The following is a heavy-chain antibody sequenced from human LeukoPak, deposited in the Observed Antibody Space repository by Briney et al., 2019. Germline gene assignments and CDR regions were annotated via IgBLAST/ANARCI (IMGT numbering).Heavy chain of an antibody. CDR3: ARDKIAAAGNFDY. D-gene: IGHD6-13*01. V-gene: IGHV1-69*04. CDR2: IIPILGIA. J-gene: IGHJ4*02. CDR1: GYTFTIYY. Sequence: GASVKVSCKASGYTFTIYYMHWVRQAPGQGLEWMGRIIPILGIANYAQKFQGRVTITADKSTSTAYMELSRLSSEDTAVYYCARDKIAAAGNFDYWGQGTLVTVSS.